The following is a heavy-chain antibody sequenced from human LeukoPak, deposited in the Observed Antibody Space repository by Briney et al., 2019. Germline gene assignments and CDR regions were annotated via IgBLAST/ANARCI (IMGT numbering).Heavy chain of an antibody. J-gene: IGHJ3*02. Sequence: SETLSLTCTVSGGSISSSSYYWGWIRQPPGKGLEWIGSIYYSGSTYYNPSLKSRVTISVDTSKNQFSLKLSPVTAADTAVYYCAREQQQLVSVDIWGQGTMVTVSS. CDR3: AREQQQLVSVDI. D-gene: IGHD6-13*01. CDR2: IYYSGST. CDR1: GGSISSSSYY. V-gene: IGHV4-39*07.